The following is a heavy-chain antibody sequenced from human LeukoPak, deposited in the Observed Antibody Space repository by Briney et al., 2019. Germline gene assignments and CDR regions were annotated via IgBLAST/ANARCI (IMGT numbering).Heavy chain of an antibody. J-gene: IGHJ4*02. CDR2: ISGSGGST. CDR3: AKIPIGYCSSTSCYASDY. Sequence: GGSLRLSCAASGFTVSSNYMSWVRQAPGKGLEWVSAISGSGGSTYYADSVKGRFTISRDNSKNTLYLQMNSLRAEDTAVYYCAKIPIGYCSSTSCYASDYWGQGTLVTVSS. V-gene: IGHV3-23*01. D-gene: IGHD2-2*01. CDR1: GFTVSSNY.